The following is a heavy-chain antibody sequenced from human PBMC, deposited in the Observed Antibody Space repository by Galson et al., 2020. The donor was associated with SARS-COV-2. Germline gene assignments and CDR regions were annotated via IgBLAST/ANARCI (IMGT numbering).Heavy chain of an antibody. Sequence: GESLKISCAASGFTVSSNYMSWVRQAPGKGLEWVLVIYSGGSTYYADSVKGRFTISRDNSKNTLYLQMNSLRAEDTAVYYCARDAQSYGMDVWGQGTTVTVSS. CDR2: IYSGGST. V-gene: IGHV3-53*01. CDR1: GFTVSSNY. J-gene: IGHJ6*02. CDR3: ARDAQSYGMDV.